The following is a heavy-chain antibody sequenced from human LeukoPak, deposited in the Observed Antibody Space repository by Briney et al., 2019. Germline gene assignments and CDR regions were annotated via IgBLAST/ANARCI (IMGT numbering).Heavy chain of an antibody. V-gene: IGHV1-24*01. J-gene: IGHJ4*02. CDR1: GYTLTELS. D-gene: IGHD6-13*01. Sequence: GASVKVSCKVSGYTLTELSMHWVRQAPGKGLEWMGGFDPEDGETIYAQKFQGRVTMAEDTSTDTAYMELSSLRSEDTAVYYCATGPSSSHSGDYWGQGTLVTVSS. CDR3: ATGPSSSHSGDY. CDR2: FDPEDGET.